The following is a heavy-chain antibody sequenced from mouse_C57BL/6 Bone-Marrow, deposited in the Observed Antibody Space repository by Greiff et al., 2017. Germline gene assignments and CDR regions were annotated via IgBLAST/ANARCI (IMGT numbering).Heavy chain of an antibody. J-gene: IGHJ3*01. CDR2: INPDSSTI. CDR3: ARPRTGYYGSSPFAY. Sequence: EVKLLESGGGLVQPGGSLKLSCAASGIDFSRYWMSWVRRAPGKGLEWIGEINPDSSTINYAPSLKDKFIISRDNAKNTLYLQMSKVRSEDTALYYCARPRTGYYGSSPFAYWGQGTLVTVSA. D-gene: IGHD1-1*01. CDR1: GIDFSRYW. V-gene: IGHV4-1*01.